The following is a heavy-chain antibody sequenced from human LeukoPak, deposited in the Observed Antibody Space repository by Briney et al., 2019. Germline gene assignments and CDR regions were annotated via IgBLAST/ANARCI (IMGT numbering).Heavy chain of an antibody. CDR2: TYTGGSGGNT. CDR3: ARVHASNYLYFDF. J-gene: IGHJ4*02. CDR1: GFPVSSNY. D-gene: IGHD4-11*01. V-gene: IGHV3-53*01. Sequence: GGSLRLSCAASGFPVSSNYMSWVRQAPGKGLEWVSVTYTGGSGGNTYYADSVKGRFTISRDNSKNTVYLQMNSLRAGDTAVYYCARVHASNYLYFDFWGQGTLVTVSS.